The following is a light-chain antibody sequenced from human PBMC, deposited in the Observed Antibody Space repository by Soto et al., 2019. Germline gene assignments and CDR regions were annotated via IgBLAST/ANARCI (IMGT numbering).Light chain of an antibody. Sequence: QSVLTQPPSVSAAPGQKVTISCSGSNSNIGNNYVSWYQQVPGTAPKLLIYSNNQRPSGVPDRFSGSKSGTSASLAISGLRSEDEGDYYCVSWDDSLSGLVFGTGTKVTVL. V-gene: IGLV1-47*02. CDR2: SNN. CDR1: NSNIGNNY. J-gene: IGLJ1*01. CDR3: VSWDDSLSGLV.